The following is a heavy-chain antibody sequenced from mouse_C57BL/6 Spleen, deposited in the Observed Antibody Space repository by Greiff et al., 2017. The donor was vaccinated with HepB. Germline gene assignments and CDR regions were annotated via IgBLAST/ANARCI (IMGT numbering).Heavy chain of an antibody. V-gene: IGHV5-9*01. CDR1: GFTFSSYT. J-gene: IGHJ3*01. CDR3: ARHVDDYDERTWFAY. Sequence: EVKVVESGGGLVKPGGSLKLSCAASGFTFSSYTMSWVRQTPEKRLEWVATISGGGGNTYYPDSVKGRFTISRDNAKDTRYLQMSSLRSEDTALEYCARHVDDYDERTWFAYWGQGTLVTVSA. D-gene: IGHD2-4*01. CDR2: ISGGGGNT.